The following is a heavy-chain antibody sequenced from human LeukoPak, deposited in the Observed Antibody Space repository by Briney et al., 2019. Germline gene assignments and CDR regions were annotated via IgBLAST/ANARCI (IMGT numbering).Heavy chain of an antibody. V-gene: IGHV1-18*01. J-gene: IGHJ4*02. CDR3: ARGLDSSGYSVDY. Sequence: ASVKVSCKASGYTFTSYGISWVRQAPGQGLEWMGWISAYNGNTNYAQKLKGRVTMTRDTSISTAYMELSRLRSDDTAVYYCARGLDSSGYSVDYWGQGTLVTVSS. D-gene: IGHD3-22*01. CDR1: GYTFTSYG. CDR2: ISAYNGNT.